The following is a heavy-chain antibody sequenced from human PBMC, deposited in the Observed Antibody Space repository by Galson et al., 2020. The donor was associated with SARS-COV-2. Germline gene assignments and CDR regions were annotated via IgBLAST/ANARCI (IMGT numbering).Heavy chain of an antibody. J-gene: IGHJ4*02. V-gene: IGHV3-30*04. D-gene: IGHD3-22*01. CDR3: ARDRVNYDSSGYYGGKDDY. Sequence: GGSLRLSCAASGFTFSSYAMHWVRQAPGKGLEWVAVISYDGSNKYYADSVKGRFTISRDNSKNTLYLQMNSLRAEDTAMYYCARDRVNYDSSGYYGGKDDYWGQGTLVTVSS. CDR2: ISYDGSNK. CDR1: GFTFSSYA.